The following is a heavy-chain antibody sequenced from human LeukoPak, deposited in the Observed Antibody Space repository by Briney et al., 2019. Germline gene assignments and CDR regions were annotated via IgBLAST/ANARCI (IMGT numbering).Heavy chain of an antibody. CDR3: ARYLATGYFDY. J-gene: IGHJ4*02. V-gene: IGHV3-74*01. CDR2: INSDGFST. Sequence: GGSLRLSCAASGFTFSSYWMHWVRQAPGKGLVWVSRINSDGFSTSYADSVKGRFTISRDNAKNTLNLQMNSLRAEDTAVYYCARYLATGYFDYWGQGSLVTVSS. CDR1: GFTFSSYW.